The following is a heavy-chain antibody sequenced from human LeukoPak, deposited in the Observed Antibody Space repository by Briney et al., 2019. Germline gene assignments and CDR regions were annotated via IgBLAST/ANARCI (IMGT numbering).Heavy chain of an antibody. CDR3: ARVAAVAGKGHFDY. Sequence: SVKVSCRASGGTFSSYAISWVRQAPGQGLEWMGGIIPIFGTANYAQKFQGRVTITADESTSTAYMELSSLRSEDTAVYYCARVAAVAGKGHFDYWGQGTLVTVSS. D-gene: IGHD6-19*01. CDR2: IIPIFGTA. V-gene: IGHV1-69*13. CDR1: GGTFSSYA. J-gene: IGHJ4*02.